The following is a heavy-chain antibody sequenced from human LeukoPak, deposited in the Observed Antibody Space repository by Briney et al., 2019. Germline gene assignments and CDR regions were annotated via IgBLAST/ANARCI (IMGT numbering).Heavy chain of an antibody. CDR2: TYYRSKWYN. D-gene: IGHD5-18*01. Sequence: SQTLSLTCAISGDTVSNKRSAWNWIRQSPSRGLEWLGRTYYRSKWYNDYAVSVKSRITINPDTSKNQFSLQLNSVSPEDTAVYYCARALAVSRYSYGYGYFDYWGQGTLVTVSS. CDR3: ARALAVSRYSYGYGYFDY. V-gene: IGHV6-1*01. CDR1: GDTVSNKRSA. J-gene: IGHJ4*02.